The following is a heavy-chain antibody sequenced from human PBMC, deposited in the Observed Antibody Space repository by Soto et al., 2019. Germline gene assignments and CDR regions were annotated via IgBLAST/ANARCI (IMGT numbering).Heavy chain of an antibody. CDR1: GATFSSYA. V-gene: IGHV1-69*06. J-gene: IGHJ4*02. Sequence: QVLLVQSGAEVKKPGSSVKVSCKLSGATFSSYAMSWVRQAPGQGLEWIGVIIPFFGTPNYAQKFQGRVSIPADTAAATSYMELSSLRSDDTAVYYCARDKGAYYSHLVYWGEGALVTVSS. CDR3: ARDKGAYYSHLVY. CDR2: IIPFFGTP. D-gene: IGHD3-22*01.